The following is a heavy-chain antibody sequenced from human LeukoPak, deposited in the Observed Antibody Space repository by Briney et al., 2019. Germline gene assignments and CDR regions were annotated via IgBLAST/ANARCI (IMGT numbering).Heavy chain of an antibody. J-gene: IGHJ6*03. D-gene: IGHD6-13*01. V-gene: IGHV3-30*18. CDR3: AKGGGSSWYSSYYYYYYMDV. CDR1: GFTFSSYG. Sequence: GGSLRLSCAASGFTFSSYGMHWVRQAPGKGLEWVALISYDGSNKYYADSVKGRFTISRDNPKNTLYLQMNSLRAEDTAVYYCAKGGGSSWYSSYYYYYYMDVWGKGTTVTVSS. CDR2: ISYDGSNK.